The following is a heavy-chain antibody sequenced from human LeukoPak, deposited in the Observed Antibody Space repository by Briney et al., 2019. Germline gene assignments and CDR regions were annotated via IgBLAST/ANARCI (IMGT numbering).Heavy chain of an antibody. CDR3: AKVTSIGKYCTNGVCSPFDY. Sequence: PGGSLRLSCAGSGFTFSSYAMSWVRQAPGKGLEWVSFISDSGGYTYYADSVRGRFTISRDNSRNTLYLQMISLRPEDTAVYYCAKVTSIGKYCTNGVCSPFDYWGQGTLVTVSS. CDR1: GFTFSSYA. D-gene: IGHD2-8*01. V-gene: IGHV3-23*01. CDR2: ISDSGGYT. J-gene: IGHJ4*02.